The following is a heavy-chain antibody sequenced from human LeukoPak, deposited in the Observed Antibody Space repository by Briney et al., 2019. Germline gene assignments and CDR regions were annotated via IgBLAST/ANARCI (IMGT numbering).Heavy chain of an antibody. CDR2: INPNSGGT. CDR3: ARVVEYYDILTGQLYYFDY. D-gene: IGHD3-9*01. V-gene: IGHV1-2*02. CDR1: GYTFTGYY. Sequence: GASVKVSCKASGYTFTGYYMHWVRQAPGQGLEWMGWINPNSGGTNYAQKFQGRVTMTRDTSISTAYMELSRLRSDDTAVYYCARVVEYYDILTGQLYYFDYWGLGTLVTVSS. J-gene: IGHJ4*02.